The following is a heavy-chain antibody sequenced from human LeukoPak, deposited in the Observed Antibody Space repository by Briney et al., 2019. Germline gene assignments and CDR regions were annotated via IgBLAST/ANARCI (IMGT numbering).Heavy chain of an antibody. CDR1: GFTFSNFA. J-gene: IGHJ4*02. D-gene: IGHD6-6*01. Sequence: GGSLRLSCAASGFTFSNFAMHWVRQAPGKGLEWVAVISYDGSNKYYADSVKGRFTISRDNSKNTLYLQMNSLRAEDTAVYYCAREGTGIAARQLFDYWGQGTLVTVSS. V-gene: IGHV3-30*04. CDR2: ISYDGSNK. CDR3: AREGTGIAARQLFDY.